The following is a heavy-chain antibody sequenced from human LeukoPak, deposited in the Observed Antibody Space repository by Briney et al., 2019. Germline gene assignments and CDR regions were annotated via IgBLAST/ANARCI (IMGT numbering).Heavy chain of an antibody. V-gene: IGHV3-30-3*01. J-gene: IGHJ6*02. D-gene: IGHD3-16*01. CDR2: ISYDGDNE. CDR3: ARVRGGRSWYYYGMDV. Sequence: GGSLRLSCAASGFTFRNFAMHWVRQAPGKGLEWVAVISYDGDNEYYADSVKGQFTISRDNSKDRLYLQMNSLRPEDTAMYYCARVRGGRSWYYYGMDVWGRGTTVTVSS. CDR1: GFTFRNFA.